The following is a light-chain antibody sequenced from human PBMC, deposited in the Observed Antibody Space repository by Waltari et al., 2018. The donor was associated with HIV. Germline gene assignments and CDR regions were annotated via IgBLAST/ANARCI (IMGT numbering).Light chain of an antibody. V-gene: IGLV2-14*03. CDR1: SNDIGSSNY. CDR2: AVS. J-gene: IGLJ1*01. CDR3: SSYTSSITYV. Sequence: QSALTQPASVSGSPGQSITISCTGTSNDIGSSNYVSWHQQPPGDAPRRITHAVSDRPSGISTRFSGSKSGKTASLTISGLQTEDEADYYCSSYTSSITYVFGSGTRVTVL.